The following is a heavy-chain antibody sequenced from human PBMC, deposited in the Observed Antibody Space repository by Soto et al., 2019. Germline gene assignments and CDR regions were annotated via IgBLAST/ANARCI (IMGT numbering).Heavy chain of an antibody. CDR2: IIPILGIA. J-gene: IGHJ6*02. CDR3: ARDRPAVAHYYYYGMDV. V-gene: IGHV1-69*08. D-gene: IGHD6-19*01. Sequence: QVQLVQSGAEVKKPGSSVKVSCKAYGGTFSSYTIRWVRQAPGQGLEWMGRIIPILGIANYEQKFQGRVRINADKSTSTAYMELSSLRSEDTAVYYCARDRPAVAHYYYYGMDVWGQGTTVTVSS. CDR1: GGTFSSYT.